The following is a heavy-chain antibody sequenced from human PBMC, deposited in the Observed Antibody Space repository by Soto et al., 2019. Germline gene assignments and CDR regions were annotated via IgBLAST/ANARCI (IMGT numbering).Heavy chain of an antibody. Sequence: PSETLSLTCTVSGGSISSSSYYWGWIRQPPGKGLEWIGSIYYSGSTYYNPSLKSRVTISVDTSKNQFSLKLSSVTAADTAVYYCARLLFFYGRYFNGFPYFFAYGGQGTLVPVSS. D-gene: IGHD3-9*01. CDR2: IYYSGST. CDR1: GGSISSSSYY. CDR3: ARLLFFYGRYFNGFPYFFAY. V-gene: IGHV4-39*01. J-gene: IGHJ4*02.